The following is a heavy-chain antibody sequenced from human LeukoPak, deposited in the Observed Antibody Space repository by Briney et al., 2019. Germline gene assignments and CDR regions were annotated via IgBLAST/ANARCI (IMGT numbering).Heavy chain of an antibody. J-gene: IGHJ3*02. V-gene: IGHV1-2*02. CDR2: INPNSGGT. Sequence: ASVKVSCKASDYSFTIYDITWVRQAPGQGLEWMGWINPNSGGTNYAQKFQGRVTMTRDTSISTAYMELSRLRSDDTAVYYCARAGDYYDSSGYYVDAFDIWGQGTMVTVSS. CDR3: ARAGDYYDSSGYYVDAFDI. CDR1: DYSFTIYD. D-gene: IGHD3-22*01.